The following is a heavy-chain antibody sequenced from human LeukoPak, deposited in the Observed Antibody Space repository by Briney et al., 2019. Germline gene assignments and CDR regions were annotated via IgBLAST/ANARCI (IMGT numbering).Heavy chain of an antibody. J-gene: IGHJ4*02. CDR1: GLNFDDSA. Sequence: GGSLRLSCVASGLNFDDSAMHWVRQAPGKGLEWVSLISADGGSTSSADSVKGRFSISRDNSKNSLYLQMNSLRSEDTAMYYCAKESGKFDYWGQGTLVAVSS. V-gene: IGHV3-43*02. CDR3: AKESGKFDY. CDR2: ISADGGST.